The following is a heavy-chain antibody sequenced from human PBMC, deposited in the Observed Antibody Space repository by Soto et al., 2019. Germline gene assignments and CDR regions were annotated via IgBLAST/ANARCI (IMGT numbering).Heavy chain of an antibody. CDR1: GYTFSNYG. V-gene: IGHV1-18*03. Sequence: QVQLVQSGAEVKKPGASVTVSCKTSGYTFSNYGINWVRQAPGQGLEWMGWISGYNGNTNYAQTVQGRVTMITDASTRTVFMELSCLKSDDLAICYCSGFIMVGVLFDTIYYHGMDVWGQGTTVTVSS. D-gene: IGHD3-10*01. J-gene: IGHJ6*02. CDR2: ISGYNGNT. CDR3: SGFIMVGVLFDTIYYHGMDV.